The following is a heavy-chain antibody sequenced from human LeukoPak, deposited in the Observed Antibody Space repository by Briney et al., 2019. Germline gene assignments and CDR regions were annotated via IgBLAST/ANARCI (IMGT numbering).Heavy chain of an antibody. J-gene: IGHJ4*02. V-gene: IGHV3-30-3*01. CDR2: ISYDASNK. Sequence: GGSLRLSCAASGFTFNNYAMYWVRQAPGKGLEWAAVISYDASNKYYADSVKGRFTISRDNSKNTLYLQMNSLRAEDTAVYYCAKDRGTYIVVVPAASALDYWGQGTLVTVSS. CDR3: AKDRGTYIVVVPAASALDY. CDR1: GFTFNNYA. D-gene: IGHD2-2*01.